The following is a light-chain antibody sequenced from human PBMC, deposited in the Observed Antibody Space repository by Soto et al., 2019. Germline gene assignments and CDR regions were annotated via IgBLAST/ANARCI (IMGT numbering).Light chain of an antibody. CDR2: AAS. CDR1: QGISNW. V-gene: IGKV1D-12*01. CDR3: QQTDSFPWT. J-gene: IGKJ1*01. Sequence: DIQMTHSPSSVSASVGDRVTITCRASQGISNWLAWYQQEPGKAPNLLIYAASSLQSGVPSRFSGGGSGTDFTLTISSLQPEDFATYFCQQTDSFPWTFGQGTKVEIK.